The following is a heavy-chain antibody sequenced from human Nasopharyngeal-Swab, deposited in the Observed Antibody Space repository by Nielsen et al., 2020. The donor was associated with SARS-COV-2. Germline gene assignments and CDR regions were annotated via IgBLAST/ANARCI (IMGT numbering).Heavy chain of an antibody. CDR1: GYNFAVYI. CDR2: INAGNGDT. Sequence: ASVKVSCKASGYNFAVYIMHWVRQAPGQGLECMGWINAGNGDTKYSQKFQDRVTFTRDTSADTAYMELSSLRSEDTAVYFCARHFYSRSSRLLYLDYWGQGTLVTVSS. V-gene: IGHV1-3*01. CDR3: ARHFYSRSSRLLYLDY. J-gene: IGHJ4*02. D-gene: IGHD6-6*01.